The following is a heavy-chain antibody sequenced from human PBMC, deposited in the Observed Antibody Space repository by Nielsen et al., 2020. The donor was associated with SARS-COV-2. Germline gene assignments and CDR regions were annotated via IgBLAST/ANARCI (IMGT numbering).Heavy chain of an antibody. J-gene: IGHJ6*02. CDR1: GFAFTSYF. CDR2: INPVDDST. Sequence: ASVKVSCKASGFAFTSYFMHWARQAPGQGLEWMAIINPVDDSTNYAQKFQGRVTMTRDTSTNTVYMELSSPTAEDTAVYYCARGVTMVRGVILYYYHMDVWGQGTTVTVSS. D-gene: IGHD3-10*01. CDR3: ARGVTMVRGVILYYYHMDV. V-gene: IGHV1-46*01.